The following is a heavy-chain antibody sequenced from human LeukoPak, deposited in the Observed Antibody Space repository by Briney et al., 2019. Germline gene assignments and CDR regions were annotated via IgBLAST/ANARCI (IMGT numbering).Heavy chain of an antibody. CDR3: TRHWSTGNSFYRFDF. Sequence: SETLSLTCAVYGGSFSGYYWSWIRQPPGKGLEWIGKIHDSGITNYNPSLKSRVTFSVDTSKTQFSLRLTSVTAADTAVYYCTRHWSTGNSFYRFDFWGQGTLVTVSS. CDR2: IHDSGIT. J-gene: IGHJ4*02. V-gene: IGHV4-34*01. CDR1: GGSFSGYY. D-gene: IGHD4-23*01.